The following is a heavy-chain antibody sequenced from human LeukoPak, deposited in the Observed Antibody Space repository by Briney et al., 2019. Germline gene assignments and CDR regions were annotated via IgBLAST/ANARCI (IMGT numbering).Heavy chain of an antibody. CDR1: GGSISSYY. Sequence: SETLSLTCTVSGGSISSYYWSWIRQPPGKGLEWIGYIYYSGSTNYNPSLKSRVTISVDTSKNQFSLKLSSVTAADTAVYYCARLPLNYYDSNDYPDIDYWGQGTLVTVSS. D-gene: IGHD3-22*01. CDR3: ARLPLNYYDSNDYPDIDY. J-gene: IGHJ4*02. CDR2: IYYSGST. V-gene: IGHV4-59*08.